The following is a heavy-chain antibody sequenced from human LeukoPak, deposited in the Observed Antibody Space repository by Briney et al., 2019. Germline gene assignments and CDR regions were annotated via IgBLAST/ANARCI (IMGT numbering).Heavy chain of an antibody. CDR3: AKESGKFDY. Sequence: GGSLRLSCVASGLNFDDSAMHWVRQAPGKGLEWVSLISADGGSTFSADSVKGRVSISRDNSKNSLYLQMNSLRSEDTAMYYCAKESGKFDYWGRGTLVAVSS. CDR2: ISADGGST. V-gene: IGHV3-43*02. J-gene: IGHJ4*02. CDR1: GLNFDDSA.